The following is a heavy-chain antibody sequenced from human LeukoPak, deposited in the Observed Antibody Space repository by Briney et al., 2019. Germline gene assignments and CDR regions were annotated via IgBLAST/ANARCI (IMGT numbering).Heavy chain of an antibody. V-gene: IGHV3-33*01. Sequence: PGGSLRLSCAASGFIFSNYAMHWVRQAPGKGLEWVAVIWYDGSNKYYAGSVMGRFTISRDNSKNTLYLQMNSLRVEDTAVYYCARGQVRKWGIAVAAPTGDYWGQGTLVTVSS. CDR3: ARGQVRKWGIAVAAPTGDY. CDR2: IWYDGSNK. J-gene: IGHJ4*02. D-gene: IGHD6-19*01. CDR1: GFIFSNYA.